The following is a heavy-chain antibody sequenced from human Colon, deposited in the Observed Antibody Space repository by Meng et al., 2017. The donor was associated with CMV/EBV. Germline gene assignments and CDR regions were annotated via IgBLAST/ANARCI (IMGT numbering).Heavy chain of an antibody. J-gene: IGHJ4*02. CDR2: ISGSGGSR. V-gene: IGHV3-23*01. CDR1: GFTFSNYA. CDR3: AKGADFHDFWSGYAY. Sequence: GESLKISCAASGFTFSNYAMNWVRQAPGKGLEWVSTISGSGGSRFYTDSVQGRFTISRDNSRNTLYLQINNLRADDTAVYYCAKGADFHDFWSGYAYWGQGTLVTVSS. D-gene: IGHD3-3*01.